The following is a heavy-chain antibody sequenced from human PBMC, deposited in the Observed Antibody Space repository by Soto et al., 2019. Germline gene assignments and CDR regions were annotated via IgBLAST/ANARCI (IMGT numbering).Heavy chain of an antibody. CDR3: AISQKGYNWNFFDH. Sequence: SETLSLTCAVSGASISGSYYYWAWLRQSPGKGPEWIGSVFYTGFTSYNPSLESPVSVSVDTSKSQFSLERSAVSAADTAVYYRAISQKGYNWNFFDHWGQGALVTVSS. CDR2: VFYTGFT. CDR1: GASISGSYYY. D-gene: IGHD1-20*01. V-gene: IGHV4-39*01. J-gene: IGHJ4*02.